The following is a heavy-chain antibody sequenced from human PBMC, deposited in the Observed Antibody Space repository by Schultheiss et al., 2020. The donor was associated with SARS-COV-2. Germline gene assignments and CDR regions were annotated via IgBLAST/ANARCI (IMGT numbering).Heavy chain of an antibody. CDR1: GGSISSSSYY. CDR2: IYTSGST. V-gene: IGHV4-39*07. J-gene: IGHJ5*02. Sequence: SETLSLTCTVSGGSISSSSYYWGWIRQPPGKGLEWIGRIYTSGSTNYNPSLKSRVTISIDTPKNQFSLQLNSVTAADTAVYYCARGPIVVVPAAMPPFDPWGQGTLVTVSS. CDR3: ARGPIVVVPAAMPPFDP. D-gene: IGHD2-2*01.